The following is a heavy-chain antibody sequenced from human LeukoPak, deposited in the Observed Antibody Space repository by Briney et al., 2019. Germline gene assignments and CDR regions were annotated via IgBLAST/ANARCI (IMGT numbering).Heavy chain of an antibody. V-gene: IGHV1-18*01. D-gene: IGHD6-13*01. J-gene: IGHJ4*02. Sequence: GASVKVSCKASGYTFTSYGISWGRQAPGQGLEWMGLISAYNGNTNYAQKLQGRVTMTTDTSTSTTYMELRSLRSDDTAVYYCARDLLYSSSWAFDYWGQGTLVTVSS. CDR1: GYTFTSYG. CDR3: ARDLLYSSSWAFDY. CDR2: ISAYNGNT.